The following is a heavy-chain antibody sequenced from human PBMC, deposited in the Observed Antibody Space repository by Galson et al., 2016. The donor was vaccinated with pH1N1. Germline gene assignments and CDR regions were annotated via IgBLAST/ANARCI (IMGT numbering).Heavy chain of an antibody. V-gene: IGHV5-51*03. D-gene: IGHD2/OR15-2a*01. J-gene: IGHJ4*02. CDR1: GYTFTTHW. CDR2: IYPGDSET. CDR3: ARRSTELGLDY. Sequence: QSGAEVKKPGESLKISCRGSGYTFTTHWVAWVRQTPEKGLEWMGIIYPGDSETKYSPSFEGQVTFSVDKSKNTAYLHWSSLKASDTAIYYCARRSTELGLDYWGQGVLVTVSS.